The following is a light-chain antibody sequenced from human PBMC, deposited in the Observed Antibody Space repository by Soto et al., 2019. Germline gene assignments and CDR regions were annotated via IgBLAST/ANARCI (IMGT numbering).Light chain of an antibody. Sequence: QSVLTQPPSASGTPGQRVTISCSGSSSNIETNDIFWHQQLPGSAPNLLIYSNDQRPSGVPYRFSASKSGTSASLAISGLRSEDEAEYFCATWDDSLSGVVFGGGTKLTVL. CDR2: SND. V-gene: IGLV1-47*02. CDR3: ATWDDSLSGVV. CDR1: SSNIETND. J-gene: IGLJ2*01.